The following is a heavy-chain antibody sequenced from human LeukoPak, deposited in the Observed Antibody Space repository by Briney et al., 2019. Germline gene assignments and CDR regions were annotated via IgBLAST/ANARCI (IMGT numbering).Heavy chain of an antibody. J-gene: IGHJ4*02. Sequence: GGSLRPSCAASGLTFSGYAMSWVRQAPGKGLEWVSTISDNGGRTYYADSVKGRFTISRDNSKNTLFLQMNSLRAEDSAVYYCATDREGDPSAYYLVGGQGTLITVSS. D-gene: IGHD3-22*01. CDR1: GLTFSGYA. CDR2: ISDNGGRT. V-gene: IGHV3-23*01. CDR3: ATDREGDPSAYYLV.